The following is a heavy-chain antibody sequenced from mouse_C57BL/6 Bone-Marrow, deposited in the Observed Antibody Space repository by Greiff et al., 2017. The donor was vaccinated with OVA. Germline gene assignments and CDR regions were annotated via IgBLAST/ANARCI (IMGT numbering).Heavy chain of an antibody. V-gene: IGHV5-12*01. J-gene: IGHJ1*03. CDR1: GFTFSDYY. D-gene: IGHD2-10*02. Sequence: EVKLMESGGGLVQPGGSLKLSCAASGFTFSDYYMYWVRQTPEKRLEWVAYISNGGGSTYYPDTVKGRFTISRDNAKNTLYLQMSRLKSEDTAMYYCARGYGWYFDVWGTGTTVTVSS. CDR2: ISNGGGST. CDR3: ARGYGWYFDV.